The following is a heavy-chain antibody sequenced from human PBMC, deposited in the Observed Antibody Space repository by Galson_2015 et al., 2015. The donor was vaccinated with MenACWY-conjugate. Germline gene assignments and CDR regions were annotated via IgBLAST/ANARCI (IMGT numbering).Heavy chain of an antibody. D-gene: IGHD2-15*01. CDR3: ARAGCSGGSCYSWVSWFDP. V-gene: IGHV3-48*01. CDR2: ISPSATTR. J-gene: IGHJ5*02. CDR1: GFTFSSHG. Sequence: SLRLSCAASGFTFSSHGMKWVRQAPGKGLEWVSYISPSATTRYYVDSVKGRFTISRDNAKNSLYLQMNSLRAEDTAVYYCARAGCSGGSCYSWVSWFDPWGQGTLVTVSS.